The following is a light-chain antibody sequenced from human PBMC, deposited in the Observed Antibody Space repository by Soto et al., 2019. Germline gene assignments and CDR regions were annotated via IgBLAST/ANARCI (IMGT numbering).Light chain of an antibody. CDR2: GAS. Sequence: EIVLTQSPGTLSLSPGERATLSCRAGQSVDSSYLAWFQQKPGQAPRLLIYGASSRATGIPDRFSGSGSGTDFTLTISRLTPEDFAVYYCQQYGGSSWTFGQGTRVEIK. CDR1: QSVDSSY. V-gene: IGKV3-20*01. J-gene: IGKJ1*01. CDR3: QQYGGSSWT.